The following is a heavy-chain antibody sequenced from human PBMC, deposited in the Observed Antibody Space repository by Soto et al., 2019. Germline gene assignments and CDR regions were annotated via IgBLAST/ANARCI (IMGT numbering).Heavy chain of an antibody. V-gene: IGHV1-69*13. CDR1: GGTFSSYA. CDR3: ARGSGEQLVTTYYYYGMDV. CDR2: IIPIFGTA. Sequence: SVKVSCKASGGTFSSYAISWVRQAPGQGLEWMGGIIPIFGTANYAQKFQGRVTITADESTSTAYMELSSLRSEDTAVYYCARGSGEQLVTTYYYYGMDVWGQGTTVTVSS. D-gene: IGHD6-6*01. J-gene: IGHJ6*02.